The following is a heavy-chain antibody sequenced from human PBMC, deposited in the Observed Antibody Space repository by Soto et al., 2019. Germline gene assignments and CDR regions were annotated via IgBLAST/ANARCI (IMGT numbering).Heavy chain of an antibody. CDR1: GFKFNYYA. CDR3: VADSSYGSHWVSHFDQ. D-gene: IGHD3-16*01. V-gene: IGHV3-48*02. Sequence: EVQLVESGGGLVQPGGPLRLSCAASGFKFNYYARNWVRQVPGKGLEWVSYISATSAKIDYADSVKGRFTISRDNARNSLYLQMNSLRDEDTAVYHCVADSSYGSHWVSHFDQWGRGTLVTVSS. CDR2: ISATSAKI. J-gene: IGHJ4*02.